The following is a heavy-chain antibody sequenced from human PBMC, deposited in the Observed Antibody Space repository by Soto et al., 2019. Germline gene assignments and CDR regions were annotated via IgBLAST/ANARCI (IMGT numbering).Heavy chain of an antibody. CDR3: ARGYSGSYRLDF. CDR1: GFTFSSYW. V-gene: IGHV3-74*01. CDR2: SNSDGSVT. D-gene: IGHD1-26*01. Sequence: TGGSLRLSCAASGFTFSSYWMLWVRQAPGKGLVWVSRSNSDGSVTAYADSVKGRFTISRDNAMNTLYLQMSSLRAEDTAVYYCARGYSGSYRLDFWGRGTLVTVSS. J-gene: IGHJ4*02.